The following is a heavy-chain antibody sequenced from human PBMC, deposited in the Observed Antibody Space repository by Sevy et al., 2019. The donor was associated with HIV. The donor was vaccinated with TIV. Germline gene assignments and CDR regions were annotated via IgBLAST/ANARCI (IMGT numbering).Heavy chain of an antibody. D-gene: IGHD3-10*01. Sequence: GGSLRLSCAASGFTFNFYAMTWVHQAPGKGLEWVSSITGSGSSTYYADSVKGRFTISRDNSKNTLYLQMNSLRAEDTAVYYCARAQGVLLWFGEFPLWGQGTLVTVSS. CDR2: ITGSGSST. CDR1: GFTFNFYA. CDR3: ARAQGVLLWFGEFPL. V-gene: IGHV3-23*01. J-gene: IGHJ4*02.